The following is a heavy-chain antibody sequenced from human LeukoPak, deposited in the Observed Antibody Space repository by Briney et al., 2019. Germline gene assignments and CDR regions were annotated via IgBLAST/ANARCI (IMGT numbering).Heavy chain of an antibody. CDR2: IIPNSGGT. V-gene: IGHV1-2*02. CDR3: ARAGGRSWFDP. CDR1: GYTFTGYY. Sequence: ASVKVSCKASGYTFTGYYFHWVRQAPGQGLEWMGWIIPNSGGTNYAQKFQGRVTMTRDTSISTVYMELSRLTSDDTAVYYCARAGGRSWFDPWGQGTLVTVSS. J-gene: IGHJ5*02.